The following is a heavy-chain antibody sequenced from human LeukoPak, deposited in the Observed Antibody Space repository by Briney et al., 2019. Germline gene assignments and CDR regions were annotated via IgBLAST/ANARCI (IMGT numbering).Heavy chain of an antibody. Sequence: SETLSLTCAVYGGSLSGYYWSWIRQPPGKGLEWIGEINHSGSTNYNPSLKSRVTISVDTSKNQFSLKLSSVTAADTAVYYCARGTLEHSSGYYYFDYWGQGTLVTVSS. J-gene: IGHJ4*02. V-gene: IGHV4-34*01. CDR3: ARGTLEHSSGYYYFDY. CDR1: GGSLSGYY. CDR2: INHSGST. D-gene: IGHD3-22*01.